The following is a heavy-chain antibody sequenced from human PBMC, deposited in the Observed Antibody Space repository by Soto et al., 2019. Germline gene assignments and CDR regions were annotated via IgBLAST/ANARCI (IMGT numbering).Heavy chain of an antibody. J-gene: IGHJ3*02. Sequence: ASVKVSCKASGYTFTSYDINWVRQATGQGLEWMGWMNPNSGNTGYAQKFQGRVTMTRNTSISTAYMELSSLRSEDTAVYYCARGRVEGDYAYGDAFDIWGQGTMVTVSS. CDR3: ARGRVEGDYAYGDAFDI. D-gene: IGHD4-17*01. CDR2: MNPNSGNT. CDR1: GYTFTSYD. V-gene: IGHV1-8*01.